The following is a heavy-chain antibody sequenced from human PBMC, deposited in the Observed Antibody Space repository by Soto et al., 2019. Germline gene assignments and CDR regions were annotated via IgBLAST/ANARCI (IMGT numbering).Heavy chain of an antibody. V-gene: IGHV1-18*01. J-gene: IGHJ4*02. CDR3: ARAGVATLDY. CDR1: GYTFSKYA. D-gene: IGHD3-10*01. CDR2: ISAYTGNT. Sequence: GASVKVSCKASGYTFSKYAVSWVRQAPGQGLEWMGWISAYTGNTNYAKKIQGRVSMTVDTSTSTAYMELRSLRSDDTAVYYCARAGVATLDYWGQGTLVTVSS.